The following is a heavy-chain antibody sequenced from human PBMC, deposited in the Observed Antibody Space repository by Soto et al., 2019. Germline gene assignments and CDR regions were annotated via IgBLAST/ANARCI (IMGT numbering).Heavy chain of an antibody. Sequence: PGGSLRLSCAASGFTFSDYYMNWIRQAPGQGLEWLSFINPRGETRYIADSTRGRFTFSRDNARRSLYLQMNRLRADDTAVYYCARSGIPLIEILDYWGRGTLVTVSS. J-gene: IGHJ4*01. CDR2: INPRGETR. D-gene: IGHD1-1*01. CDR1: GFTFSDYY. V-gene: IGHV3-11*01. CDR3: ARSGIPLIEILDY.